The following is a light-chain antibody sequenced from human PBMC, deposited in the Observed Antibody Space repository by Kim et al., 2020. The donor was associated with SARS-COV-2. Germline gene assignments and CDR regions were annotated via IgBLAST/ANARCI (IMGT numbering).Light chain of an antibody. V-gene: IGKV1-6*01. CDR3: LQDYTYPLT. J-gene: IGKJ3*01. Sequence: ASVGDRITITCRASQGIRNDLGWYQQRPGQAPKLLIHAASTLQSGVPSRFSGSGSGTDFTLTIISLQPEDFATYYCLQDYTYPLTFGPGTKVDIK. CDR1: QGIRND. CDR2: AAS.